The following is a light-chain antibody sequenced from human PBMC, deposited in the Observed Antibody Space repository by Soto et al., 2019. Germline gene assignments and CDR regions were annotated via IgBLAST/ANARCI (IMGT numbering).Light chain of an antibody. CDR3: QQYGSSGT. CDR1: QSVSNY. J-gene: IGKJ1*01. V-gene: IGKV3-20*01. CDR2: GAS. Sequence: IVWTQSRATLSLSPGERATLSCRASQSVSNYLAWYQQKPGQAPRLLIYGASNRATGIPDRFSGSGSGTDFTLTISRLEPEDFAVYYCQQYGSSGTFGQGTKVDI.